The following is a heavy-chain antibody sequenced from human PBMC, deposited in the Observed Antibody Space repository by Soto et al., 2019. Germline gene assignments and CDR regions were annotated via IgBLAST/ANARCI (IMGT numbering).Heavy chain of an antibody. Sequence: PSETQSLTCTVSGGSISSGVYYWSWIRQHPGKGLEWIGYIYYSGSTYYNPSLKSRVTISVDTSKNQFSLKLSSVTAADTAVYYCARLAARYYYYYGMDVWGQGTTVTVSS. CDR2: IYYSGST. D-gene: IGHD6-6*01. CDR1: GGSISSGVYY. J-gene: IGHJ6*02. V-gene: IGHV4-31*03. CDR3: ARLAARYYYYYGMDV.